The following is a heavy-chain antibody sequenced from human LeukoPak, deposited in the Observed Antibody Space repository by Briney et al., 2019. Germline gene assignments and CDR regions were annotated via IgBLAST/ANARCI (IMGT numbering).Heavy chain of an antibody. CDR1: GYTFTGYY. Sequence: GASVKVSCKASGYTFTGYYMHWVRQAPGQGLEWMGWINPNSGGTNYTQKFQGRVTMTRDTSISTAYMELTRLRSDDTAVYYCATERGCSSSWYDYWGQGTLVTVSS. D-gene: IGHD6-13*01. CDR3: ATERGCSSSWYDY. V-gene: IGHV1-2*02. J-gene: IGHJ4*02. CDR2: INPNSGGT.